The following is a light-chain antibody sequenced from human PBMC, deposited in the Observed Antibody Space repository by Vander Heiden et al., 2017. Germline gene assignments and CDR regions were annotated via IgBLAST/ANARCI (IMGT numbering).Light chain of an antibody. J-gene: IGKJ3*01. CDR3: QQYGSSPPFT. CDR1: QSVSSSY. CDR2: DAS. Sequence: EIVLTQSPGTLSLSPGERATLSCRASQSVSSSYLAWYQQKPGQAPRLLIYDASSRATGIPDRFSGSWSGTDFTLTISRLEPEDFAVYYCQQYGSSPPFTFGHGTKVDIK. V-gene: IGKV3-20*01.